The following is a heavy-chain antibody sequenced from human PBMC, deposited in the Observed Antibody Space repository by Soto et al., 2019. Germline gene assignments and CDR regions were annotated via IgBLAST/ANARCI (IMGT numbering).Heavy chain of an antibody. CDR1: GFTFGQFG. CDR2: ISHSESVI. CDR3: AKACLQFYSNSAGCHFDD. D-gene: IGHD4-4*01. Sequence: QVQLVESGGGVVQPGRSLSLSCVGAGFTFGQFGFHWGRKAPGKGLEWVALISHSESVIKYGDSVKGRFTVSRDNSKNTVYLQMDSLRPEDTAIYSCAKACLQFYSNSAGCHFDDWGQGTLVTVSS. J-gene: IGHJ4*02. V-gene: IGHV3-30*18.